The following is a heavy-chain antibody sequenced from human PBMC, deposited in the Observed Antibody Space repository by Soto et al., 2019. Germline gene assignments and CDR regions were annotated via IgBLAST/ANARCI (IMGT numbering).Heavy chain of an antibody. CDR2: ISGSSGGST. CDR1: GFPFSPYA. CDR3: AKVSRFPGGLRSLF. V-gene: IGHV3-23*01. J-gene: IGHJ4*02. Sequence: EVQLLESGGTLVQPGGSLRLSCAASGFPFSPYAMNWVRQAPGKGLEWVSYISGSSGGSTYYADSVKGRFTISRDNSKNTLFLQMNSLRVEDTAVYYCAKVSRFPGGLRSLFWGQGSLVTVSS. D-gene: IGHD3-10*01.